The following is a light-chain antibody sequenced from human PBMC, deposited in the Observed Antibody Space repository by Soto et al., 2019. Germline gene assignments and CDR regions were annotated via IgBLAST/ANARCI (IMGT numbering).Light chain of an antibody. J-gene: IGKJ1*01. V-gene: IGKV2-30*02. CDR2: KAS. Sequence: IVLTQSPLSLLVTLGQPASISCRSSQSLVHSDGNTYLNWFQQRPGQSPRRLIYKASNRDSGVPDRVSGSGSGTDFIMSIHRVEADDVGVYYCMQGITCPFGQGTRVEIK. CDR3: MQGITCP. CDR1: QSLVHSDGNTY.